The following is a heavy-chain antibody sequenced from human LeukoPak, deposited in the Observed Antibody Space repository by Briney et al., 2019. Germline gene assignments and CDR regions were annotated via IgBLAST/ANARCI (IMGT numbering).Heavy chain of an antibody. D-gene: IGHD3-22*01. J-gene: IGHJ4*02. CDR2: IYYSGTT. CDR3: ARIQYYFDSSGYYPYFDY. V-gene: IGHV4-39*01. Sequence: SETLSLTCTVSGGSISSSSYHWGWIRQPPGMGLEWIGNIYYSGTTYYNPSLKSRVTISVDTSKNQFSLKLSSVTAADTAVYFCARIQYYFDSSGYYPYFDYWGQGTLVTVSS. CDR1: GGSISSSSYH.